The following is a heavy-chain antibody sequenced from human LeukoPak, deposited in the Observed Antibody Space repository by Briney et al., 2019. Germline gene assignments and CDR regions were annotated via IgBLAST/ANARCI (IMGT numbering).Heavy chain of an antibody. Sequence: GGSLRLSCATSGFIFSNYWMSRVRQAPGKGLEWVANIKQDGSNKYYVDSVKGRFTISRDNAKNSLYLQMNSLRAEDTAIYFCARDVWTYYDSWSGYSDFWGQGTLVTVSS. V-gene: IGHV3-7*05. D-gene: IGHD3-3*01. CDR3: ARDVWTYYDSWSGYSDF. CDR2: IKQDGSNK. J-gene: IGHJ4*02. CDR1: GFIFSNYW.